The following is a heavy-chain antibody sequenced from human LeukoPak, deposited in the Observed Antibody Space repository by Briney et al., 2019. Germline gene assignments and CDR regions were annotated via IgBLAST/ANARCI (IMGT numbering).Heavy chain of an antibody. J-gene: IGHJ5*02. CDR1: GYTFTGYY. CDR3: AREFWRYYDSKGTWFDP. Sequence: GASVKVSCKASGYTFTGYYMHWVRQAPGQGLEWMGWINPNSGGTNYAQKFQGRVTMTRDTSISTAYMELSRLRSDDTAVYYCAREFWRYYDSKGTWFDPWGQGTLVTVSS. D-gene: IGHD3-22*01. CDR2: INPNSGGT. V-gene: IGHV1-2*02.